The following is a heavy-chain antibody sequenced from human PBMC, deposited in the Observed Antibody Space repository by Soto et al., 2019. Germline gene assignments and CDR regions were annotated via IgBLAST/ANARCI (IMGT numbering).Heavy chain of an antibody. V-gene: IGHV4-31*03. CDR3: ARDRSGSYYVDPQDAFDI. D-gene: IGHD1-26*01. CDR2: SYYSGST. Sequence: SETLSLTCTVSGGSISSGGYDWSWIRQHPGKGLEWIGYSYYSGSTYYNPSLKSRVTISVDTSKNQFSLKLSSVTAADTAVYYCARDRSGSYYVDPQDAFDIWGQGTMVTVSS. J-gene: IGHJ3*02. CDR1: GGSISSGGYD.